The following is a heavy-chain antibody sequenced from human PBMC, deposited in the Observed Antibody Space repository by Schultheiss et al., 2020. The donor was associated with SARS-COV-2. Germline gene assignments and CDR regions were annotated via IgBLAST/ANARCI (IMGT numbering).Heavy chain of an antibody. CDR3: ARGDYDSSGYYMDY. J-gene: IGHJ4*02. V-gene: IGHV3-13*01. CDR1: GFTFSSYG. Sequence: GGSLRLSCAASGFTFSSYGMHWVRQATGKGLEWVSAIGTAGDTYYPGSVKGRFTISRENAKNSLYLQMNSLRAGDTAVYYCARGDYDSSGYYMDYWGQGTLVTVSS. D-gene: IGHD3-22*01. CDR2: IGTAGDT.